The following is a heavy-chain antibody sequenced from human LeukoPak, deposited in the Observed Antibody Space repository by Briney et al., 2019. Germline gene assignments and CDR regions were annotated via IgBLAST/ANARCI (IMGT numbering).Heavy chain of an antibody. D-gene: IGHD2-15*01. CDR2: INTGSSLI. J-gene: IGHJ3*02. V-gene: IGHV3-48*01. CDR1: GFTFDDYA. CDR3: ARGYSRAAFDI. Sequence: GGSLRLSCAASGFTFDDYAMHWVRQAPGKGLEWVSYINTGSSLIYYADSVKGRFTISRDNGKNSLLLQMNSLRAEDTALYYCARGYSRAAFDIWGQGTVVAVSS.